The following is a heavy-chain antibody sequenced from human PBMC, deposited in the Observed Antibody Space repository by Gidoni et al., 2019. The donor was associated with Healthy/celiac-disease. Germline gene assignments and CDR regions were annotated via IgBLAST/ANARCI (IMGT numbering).Heavy chain of an antibody. CDR2: SSAYNGNT. Sequence: QVQLVQSGAEVKKPGASVKVSCKASGYTFTSYGISWVRQAPGQGLEWMGWSSAYNGNTNYAQKLKGRVTMTTDTSTSTAYMELRSLRSDDTAVYYCARDLRGRQQLGLYNWFDPWGQGTLVTVSS. V-gene: IGHV1-18*01. CDR3: ARDLRGRQQLGLYNWFDP. D-gene: IGHD6-13*01. J-gene: IGHJ5*02. CDR1: GYTFTSYG.